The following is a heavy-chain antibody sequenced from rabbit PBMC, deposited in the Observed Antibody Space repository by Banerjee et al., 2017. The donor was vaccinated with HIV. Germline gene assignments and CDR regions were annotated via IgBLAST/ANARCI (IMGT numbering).Heavy chain of an antibody. CDR3: ARDAGGDGYSNDL. Sequence: QEQLEESGGDLVKPEGSLTLTXTASGFTLSGYWMSWVRQAPGKGLEWIGCIATGSGNTYYASWAKGRFTISKTSSTTVTLQMTSLTAADTATYFCARDAGGDGYSNDLWGPGTLVTVS. CDR2: IATGSGNT. V-gene: IGHV1S45*01. J-gene: IGHJ4*01. CDR1: GFTLSGYW. D-gene: IGHD7-1*01.